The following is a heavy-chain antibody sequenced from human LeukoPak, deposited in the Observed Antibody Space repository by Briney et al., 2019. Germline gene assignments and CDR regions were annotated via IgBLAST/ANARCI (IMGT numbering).Heavy chain of an antibody. J-gene: IGHJ4*02. CDR2: IYYSGST. V-gene: IGHV4-39*01. CDR3: ARLPYYYDSSGYYYEGFDY. Sequence: SETLSLTCTVSGGSISSSSYYWGWIRQPPGKGLEWIGSIYYSGSTYYNPSLKSRVTISVDTSKNQFSLKLSSVTAADTAVYYCARLPYYYDSSGYYYEGFDYWAREPWSPSPQ. CDR1: GGSISSSSYY. D-gene: IGHD3-22*01.